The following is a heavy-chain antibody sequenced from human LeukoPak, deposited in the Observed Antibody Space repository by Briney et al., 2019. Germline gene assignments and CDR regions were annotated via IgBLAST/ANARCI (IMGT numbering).Heavy chain of an antibody. V-gene: IGHV3-48*01. D-gene: IGHD3-9*01. CDR2: ISSSSSTI. CDR1: GFTFSSYS. Sequence: GGSLRLSCAASGFTFSSYSMNWVRQAPGKGLEWVSYISSSSSTIYYADSVKGRFTISRDNAKNSLYLQMNSLRAEDTAVYYCARGGHDILTGYYPLDYWGQGTLVTVSS. J-gene: IGHJ4*02. CDR3: ARGGHDILTGYYPLDY.